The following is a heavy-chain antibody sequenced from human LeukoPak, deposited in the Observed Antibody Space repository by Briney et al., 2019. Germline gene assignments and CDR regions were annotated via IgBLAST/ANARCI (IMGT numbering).Heavy chain of an antibody. CDR3: ARDGVGIAAAGLFDY. Sequence: GGSLRLSCAASGFTFSSYSMNWVRQAPGKGLEWVSSISSSSSYIYYADSVKGRFTISRDNAKNSLYLQMNSLRAEDTAVYYCARDGVGIAAAGLFDYWGQGTLVTVSS. CDR2: ISSSSSYI. V-gene: IGHV3-21*01. CDR1: GFTFSSYS. J-gene: IGHJ4*02. D-gene: IGHD6-13*01.